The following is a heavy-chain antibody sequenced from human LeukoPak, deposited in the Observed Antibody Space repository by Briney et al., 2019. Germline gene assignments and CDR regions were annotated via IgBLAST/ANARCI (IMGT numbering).Heavy chain of an antibody. J-gene: IGHJ4*02. V-gene: IGHV3-48*03. D-gene: IGHD3-10*01. CDR2: ISSSGSTI. CDR1: GFTFSSYE. CDR3: ARTPYYTNFDY. Sequence: GGSLRLSCAASGFTFSSYEMNWVRQAPGKGLEWVSYISSSGSTIHYADSVKGRFTISRDNAKNSLYLQMNSLRAEDTAVYYCARTPYYTNFDYWGQGTLVTVSS.